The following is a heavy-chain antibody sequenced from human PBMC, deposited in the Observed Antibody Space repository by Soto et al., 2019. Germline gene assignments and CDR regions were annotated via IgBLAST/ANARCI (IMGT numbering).Heavy chain of an antibody. J-gene: IGHJ4*02. CDR2: INHSGST. Sequence: ESLALACAVYGASFSGYYWSGIRQPPGKGLEWIGEINHSGSTNYNPSLKSRVTISVDTSKNQFSLKLSSVTVADTAVYYCARKRLPISITMVRGAPFDYWGQGTLVTVYS. CDR1: GASFSGYY. V-gene: IGHV4-34*01. CDR3: ARKRLPISITMVRGAPFDY. D-gene: IGHD3-10*01.